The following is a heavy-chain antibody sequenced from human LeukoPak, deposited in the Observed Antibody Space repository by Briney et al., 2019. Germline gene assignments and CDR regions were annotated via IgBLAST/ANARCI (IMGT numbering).Heavy chain of an antibody. CDR2: ISYDGSNK. D-gene: IGHD2-8*02. J-gene: IGHJ4*02. Sequence: GGSLRLSCAASGFTLSSYGMHWVRQAPGKGLEWVAVISYDGSNKYYADPVKGRFTISRDNSKNTLYLQMNSLRAEDTAVYYCAKDVGGVATLNYWGQGTLVTVSS. CDR3: AKDVGGVATLNY. V-gene: IGHV3-30*18. CDR1: GFTLSSYG.